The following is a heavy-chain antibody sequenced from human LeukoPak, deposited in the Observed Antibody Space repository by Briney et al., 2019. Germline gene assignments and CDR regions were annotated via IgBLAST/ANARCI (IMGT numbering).Heavy chain of an antibody. D-gene: IGHD5-12*01. J-gene: IGHJ4*02. CDR2: ISSGSSYI. CDR3: ARDYSGYSVD. V-gene: IGHV3-21*01. Sequence: GGSLRLSCAASGFTFSSYSMNWVRLAPGRGLEWVSSISSGSSYIYCADSVKGRFSISRDNAKNSLYLQMNSLRAEDTAVYYCARDYSGYSVDWGQGTLVTVSS. CDR1: GFTFSSYS.